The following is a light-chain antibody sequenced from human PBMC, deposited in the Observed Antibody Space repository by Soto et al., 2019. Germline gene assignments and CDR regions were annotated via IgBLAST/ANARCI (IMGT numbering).Light chain of an antibody. CDR2: KAS. J-gene: IGKJ1*01. CDR3: QQYNSYSPT. V-gene: IGKV1-5*03. CDR1: QTISSW. Sequence: DIQMTQSPSTLSGSVGDRVTITCRASQTISSWLAWYQQEPGKAPKLLIHKASSLQSGVPSRFSGSGSGTDFTLTISSLHPDDFATYYCQQYNSYSPTFGQGTKVDI.